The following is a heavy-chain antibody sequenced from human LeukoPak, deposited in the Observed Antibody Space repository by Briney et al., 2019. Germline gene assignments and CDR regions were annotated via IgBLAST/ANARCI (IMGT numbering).Heavy chain of an antibody. Sequence: EGSLRLSCAASGFTFSSYAMSWVRQAPGKGLEWVSAISGSGGSTYYADSVKGRFTISRDNSKNTLYLQMKSLRAEDTAVYYCAKGGGYEAQYYYYYLDVWGKGTTVTISS. CDR1: GFTFSSYA. V-gene: IGHV3-23*01. D-gene: IGHD5-12*01. J-gene: IGHJ6*03. CDR3: AKGGGYEAQYYYYYLDV. CDR2: ISGSGGST.